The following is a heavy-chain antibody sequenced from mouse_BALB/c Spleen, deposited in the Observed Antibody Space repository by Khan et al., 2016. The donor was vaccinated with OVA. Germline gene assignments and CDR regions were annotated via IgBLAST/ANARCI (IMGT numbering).Heavy chain of an antibody. D-gene: IGHD1-2*01. J-gene: IGHJ3*01. CDR3: ARRNYFGYTFAY. V-gene: IGHV1-77*01. Sequence: QVQLKQSGAELARPGASVKLSCKASGYTFTDYYINWVKQRTGQGLEWIGEISPGSGDTYYTERFKGMVTLTADKSSSTAYMQLSSLTSKASAVYFCARRNYFGYTFAYWGQGTLVTVSA. CDR1: GYTFTDYY. CDR2: ISPGSGDT.